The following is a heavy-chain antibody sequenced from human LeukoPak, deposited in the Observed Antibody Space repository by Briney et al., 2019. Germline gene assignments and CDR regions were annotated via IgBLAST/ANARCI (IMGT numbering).Heavy chain of an antibody. J-gene: IGHJ4*02. CDR3: ARAETYYYDSSGYYFDY. Sequence: SETLSLTCTVSGGSISSSSYYWGWIRQPPGKGLEWIGSIYYSGSTYYNPSLKSRVTISVDTSKNQFSLKLSSVTAADTAVYYCARAETYYYDSSGYYFDYWGQGTLVTVSS. D-gene: IGHD3-22*01. V-gene: IGHV4-39*07. CDR2: IYYSGST. CDR1: GGSISSSSYY.